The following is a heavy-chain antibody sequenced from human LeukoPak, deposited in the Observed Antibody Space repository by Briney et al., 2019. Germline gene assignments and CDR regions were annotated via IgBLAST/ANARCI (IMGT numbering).Heavy chain of an antibody. D-gene: IGHD3-3*01. J-gene: IGHJ4*02. CDR2: ISGYNGNT. V-gene: IGHV1-18*01. CDR1: GYTFSSYG. Sequence: ASVKVSCKASGYTFSSYGISWVRQAPGQGLEWMGWISGYNGNTHYARKLQGRVTMTTDTSTSTAYMELRSLRSDDTAVYYCARARYYDFWSGFNYFDYWGQGTLVTVSS. CDR3: ARARYYDFWSGFNYFDY.